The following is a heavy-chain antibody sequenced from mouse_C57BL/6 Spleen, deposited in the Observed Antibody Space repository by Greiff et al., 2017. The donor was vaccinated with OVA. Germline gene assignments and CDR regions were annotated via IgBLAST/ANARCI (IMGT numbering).Heavy chain of an antibody. CDR2: IDPSDSET. Sequence: VQLQQPGAELVRPGSSVKLSCKASGYTFTSYWMHWVKQRPIQGLEWIGNIDPSDSETHYNQKFKDKATLTVDKSSSTAYMQLSSLTSEDSAVYYCARSPLGHYAMDYWGQGTSVTVSS. CDR3: ARSPLGHYAMDY. J-gene: IGHJ4*01. V-gene: IGHV1-52*01. CDR1: GYTFTSYW. D-gene: IGHD6-1*01.